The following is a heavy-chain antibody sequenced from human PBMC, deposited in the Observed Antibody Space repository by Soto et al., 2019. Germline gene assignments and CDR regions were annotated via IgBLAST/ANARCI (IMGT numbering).Heavy chain of an antibody. CDR1: GFTFSSYS. J-gene: IGHJ3*02. D-gene: IGHD3-22*01. CDR2: ISSSSSYI. CDR3: ARESYYYHSSGYYPFDI. V-gene: IGHV3-21*01. Sequence: PGGSLRLSCAASGFTFSSYSMNWVRQAPGKGLEWVSSISSSSSYIYYADSVKGRFTISRDNAKNSLYLQMNSLRAEDTAVYYCARESYYYHSSGYYPFDIWGQGTMVTVSS.